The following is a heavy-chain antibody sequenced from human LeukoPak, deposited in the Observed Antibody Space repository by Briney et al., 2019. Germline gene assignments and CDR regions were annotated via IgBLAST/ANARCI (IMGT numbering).Heavy chain of an antibody. Sequence: SETLSLTCTVSSGSISTYYWNWIRQTPGKGLEWLGNIYFTGSTKYNPSLKSRVTISLDTSKNQFSLYLSSVTAADTAVYYCARGYGGNSEVGAFDIWGQGTMVTVSS. D-gene: IGHD4-23*01. CDR1: SGSISTYY. J-gene: IGHJ3*02. CDR3: ARGYGGNSEVGAFDI. CDR2: IYFTGST. V-gene: IGHV4-59*01.